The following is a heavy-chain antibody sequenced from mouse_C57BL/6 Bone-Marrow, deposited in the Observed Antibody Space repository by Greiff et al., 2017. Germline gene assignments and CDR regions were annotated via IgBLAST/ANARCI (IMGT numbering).Heavy chain of an antibody. J-gene: IGHJ3*01. CDR1: GYTFTSYW. V-gene: IGHV1-72*01. D-gene: IGHD1-1*01. CDR3: AINKGPGSSLRRRGWFAY. CDR2: IDPNSGGT. Sequence: QVQLQQPGAELVKPGASVKLSCKASGYTFTSYWMHWVKQRPGRGLEWIGRIDPNSGGTKYNEKFKSKATLTLDKPSSTAYMQLSILTSEDSAVYYCAINKGPGSSLRRRGWFAYWGQGTLVTVSA.